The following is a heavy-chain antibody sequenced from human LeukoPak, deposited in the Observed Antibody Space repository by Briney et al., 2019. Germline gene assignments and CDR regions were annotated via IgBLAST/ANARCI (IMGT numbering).Heavy chain of an antibody. CDR2: IYYSGRT. D-gene: IGHD3-10*01. CDR1: GGSISSSSSYY. J-gene: IGHJ6*03. V-gene: IGHV4-39*01. Sequence: AETLSLTCTVSGGSISSSSSYYWGWIRQPPGKGLEWIGSIYYSGRTYYNPSLKSRVTISVDTSKNQFSLKLSSVTAADTAVYYCARRAYGSGRYRPYYYYMDVWGKGTTVTISS. CDR3: ARRAYGSGRYRPYYYYMDV.